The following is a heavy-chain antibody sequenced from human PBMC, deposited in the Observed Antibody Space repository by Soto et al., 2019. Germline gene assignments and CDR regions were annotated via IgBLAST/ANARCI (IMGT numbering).Heavy chain of an antibody. CDR3: ARDFDVNTALDYWYFDL. CDR1: GGSTSGKY. CDR2: IYSSGRT. J-gene: IGHJ2*01. V-gene: IGHV4-4*07. D-gene: IGHD3-9*01. Sequence: QVHLQESVPGVAKASETLSLTCSLSGGSTSGKYWSWIRQSAGKGLEWIGRIYSSGRTHYNPSLGSRVSMAVAQNSFSLRLTSVTAADTAIYYCARDFDVNTALDYWYFDLWGRGTQVSVSS.